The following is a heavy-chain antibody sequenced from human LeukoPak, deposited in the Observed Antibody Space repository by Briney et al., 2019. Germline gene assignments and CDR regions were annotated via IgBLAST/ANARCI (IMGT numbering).Heavy chain of an antibody. CDR3: ARESAGYFGY. D-gene: IGHD3-9*01. V-gene: IGHV4-59*01. Sequence: SETLSLTCTVSGGSISSYYWSWIRQPPGKGLEWIGYIYYSGSTNYNPSLKSRVTISVDTSKNQFSLKLSSVTAADTAVYYCARESAGYFGYWGQGTLVTVSS. J-gene: IGHJ4*02. CDR1: GGSISSYY. CDR2: IYYSGST.